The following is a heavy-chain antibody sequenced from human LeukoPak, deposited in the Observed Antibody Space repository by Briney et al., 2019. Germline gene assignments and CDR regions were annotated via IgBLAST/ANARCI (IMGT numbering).Heavy chain of an antibody. V-gene: IGHV1-2*06. D-gene: IGHD2-2*01. CDR1: GYTFTGYY. J-gene: IGHJ5*02. CDR2: INPNSGGT. Sequence: ASVRVSCTASGYTFTGYYMHWVRQAPGQGLEWMGRINPNSGGTNYAQKFQGRVTMTRDTSISTAYMELSRLRSDDTAVYYCARGHPYCSSTSCLNNWFDPWGQGTLVTVSS. CDR3: ARGHPYCSSTSCLNNWFDP.